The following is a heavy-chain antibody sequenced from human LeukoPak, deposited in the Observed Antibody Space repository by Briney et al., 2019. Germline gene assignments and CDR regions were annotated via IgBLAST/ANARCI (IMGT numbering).Heavy chain of an antibody. CDR1: GFIFSNYN. Sequence: GGSLRLSCAASGFIFSNYNMNWVRQTPGKGLEWLSYISSSSGTIYYADSVKGRFTISGDNAKNSLHLQTNSLRAEDTAVYYCARALGYSYGYAVDYWGQGTRVTVSS. V-gene: IGHV3-48*01. CDR2: ISSSSGTI. CDR3: ARALGYSYGYAVDY. D-gene: IGHD5-18*01. J-gene: IGHJ4*02.